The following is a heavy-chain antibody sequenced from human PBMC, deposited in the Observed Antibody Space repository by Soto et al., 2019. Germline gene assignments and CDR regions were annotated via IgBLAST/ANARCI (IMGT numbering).Heavy chain of an antibody. CDR3: ARSLRYFDWPDYYYYGMDV. CDR2: IYYSGST. D-gene: IGHD3-9*01. Sequence: SETLSLTCTVSGGSISSYYWSWIRQPPGNGLEWIGYIYYSGSTNYNPSLKSRVTISVDTSKNQFSLKLSSVTAADTAVYYCARSLRYFDWPDYYYYGMDVWGQGITVTVS. CDR1: GGSISSYY. J-gene: IGHJ6*02. V-gene: IGHV4-59*08.